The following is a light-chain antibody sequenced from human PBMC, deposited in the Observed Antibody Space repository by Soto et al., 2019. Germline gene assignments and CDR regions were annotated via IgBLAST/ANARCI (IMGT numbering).Light chain of an antibody. CDR1: QSVDSL. Sequence: VVTQSPAPLSVSPGETSTLSCKTSQSVDSLLAWYQQKPGQAPRLLIYRASTRTTGIPARFSGSGSGTEFTLTINCLQSEDCAVYYCQQYNNWPSTFGQGTRLEIK. CDR3: QQYNNWPST. V-gene: IGKV3-15*01. CDR2: RAS. J-gene: IGKJ5*01.